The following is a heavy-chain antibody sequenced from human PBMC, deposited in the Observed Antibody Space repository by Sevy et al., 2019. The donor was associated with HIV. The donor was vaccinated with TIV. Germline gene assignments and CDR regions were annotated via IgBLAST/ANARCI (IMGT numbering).Heavy chain of an antibody. D-gene: IGHD3-10*01. Sequence: GGSLRLSCAASGFTFSSYSMIWVRQAPGKGLEWVSSISSSSSYIYYADSVKGRFTISRDNAKNSLYLQMNSLRAEDTAVYYCARERVTMVQGVITRWFDPWGQGTLVTVSS. J-gene: IGHJ5*02. CDR3: ARERVTMVQGVITRWFDP. CDR1: GFTFSSYS. V-gene: IGHV3-21*01. CDR2: ISSSSSYI.